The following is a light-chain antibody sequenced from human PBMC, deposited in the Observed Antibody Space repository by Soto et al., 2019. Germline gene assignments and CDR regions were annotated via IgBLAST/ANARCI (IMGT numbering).Light chain of an antibody. Sequence: QSALTQPASVPGSPGQSITISCTGTSSDVGGYNYVSWYQQHPGKAPKLMIYEVSNRPSGVSNRFSGSKSGNTASLTISGLQAEDEADYYCSSYTSSSTLCVFGTGTKLTVL. CDR1: SSDVGGYNY. J-gene: IGLJ1*01. CDR2: EVS. V-gene: IGLV2-14*01. CDR3: SSYTSSSTLCV.